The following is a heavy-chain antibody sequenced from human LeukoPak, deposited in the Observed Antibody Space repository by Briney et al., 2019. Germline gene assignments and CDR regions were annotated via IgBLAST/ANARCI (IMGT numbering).Heavy chain of an antibody. J-gene: IGHJ1*01. CDR2: IKQDGSEK. CDR3: AREEGSSSWYGYFQH. Sequence: GGSLRLSCAASGFTFSSYWMSWVRQAPGKGLEWVANIKQDGSEKYYVDSVKGRFTISRDNAKNSLYLQMNSLRAEDTAVYYCAREEGSSSWYGYFQHWGQGTLVTVSS. CDR1: GFTFSSYW. V-gene: IGHV3-7*01. D-gene: IGHD6-13*01.